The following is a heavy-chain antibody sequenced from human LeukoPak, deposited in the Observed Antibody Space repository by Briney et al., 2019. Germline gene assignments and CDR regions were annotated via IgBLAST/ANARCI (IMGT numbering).Heavy chain of an antibody. V-gene: IGHV4-4*02. Sequence: SGTLSLTCAVSSGSIFSSNWWSWVRQPPGKGLEWIGQIFHSGSTTYSPSLKSRVTISVDTSRNQFSLKLSSATAADTAVYYCARSTSGWFPDAFDIWGHGTMVTVSS. CDR1: SGSIFSSNW. CDR3: ARSTSGWFPDAFDI. CDR2: IFHSGST. J-gene: IGHJ3*02. D-gene: IGHD6-19*01.